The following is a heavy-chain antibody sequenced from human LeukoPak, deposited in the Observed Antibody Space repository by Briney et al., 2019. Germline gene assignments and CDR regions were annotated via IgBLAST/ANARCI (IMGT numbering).Heavy chain of an antibody. CDR2: ISYTGTYI. CDR3: ARVAVSGPTGWFDS. V-gene: IGHV3-21*01. D-gene: IGHD2-8*02. CDR1: AFSLNAYN. J-gene: IGHJ5*01. Sequence: GSLRLSCAASAFSLNAYNMNWVRQAPGKGLEWVSSISYTGTYIYYADSVKGRFTISRDNVDNVVYLEMNSLGAEDTATYYCARVAVSGPTGWFDSWGQGTLVIVSS.